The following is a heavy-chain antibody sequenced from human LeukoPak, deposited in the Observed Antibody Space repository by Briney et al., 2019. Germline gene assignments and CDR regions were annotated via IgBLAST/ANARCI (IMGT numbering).Heavy chain of an antibody. V-gene: IGHV3-74*01. J-gene: IGHJ4*02. CDR2: IRTDGSRT. CDR3: ARDPGNYFDY. CDR1: GFTFNNYW. Sequence: GGSLRLSCAASGFTFNNYWMHWGRQAPGKGLVWGSRIRTDGSRTNYADSVKGRFTISRDNAKNTLYLQMNSLRAEDTAVYYCARDPGNYFDYWGQGTLVTVSS.